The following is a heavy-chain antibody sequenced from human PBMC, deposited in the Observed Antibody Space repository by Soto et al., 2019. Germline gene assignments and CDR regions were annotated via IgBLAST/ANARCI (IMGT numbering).Heavy chain of an antibody. V-gene: IGHV4-4*02. CDR1: GGSISSSNW. Sequence: SETLSLTCAVSGGSISSSNWWSWVRQPPGKGLEWIGEIYHSGSTNYNPSLKSRVTISVDKSKNQFSLKLSSVTAADTAVYYCARGPLLGYYYYGMDVWGQGTTVTVSS. CDR2: IYHSGST. CDR3: ARGPLLGYYYYGMDV. J-gene: IGHJ6*02. D-gene: IGHD3-16*01.